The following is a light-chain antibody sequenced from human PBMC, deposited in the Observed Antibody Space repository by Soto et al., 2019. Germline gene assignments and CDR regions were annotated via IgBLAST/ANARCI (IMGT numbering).Light chain of an antibody. V-gene: IGLV4-69*01. CDR1: SGHSIYA. J-gene: IGLJ2*01. Sequence: QPVLTQSPSASASLGASVKLTCTLSSGHSIYAIAWHQQQPEKGPRFLMKLNSDGSHTKGDGIPDRFSGSSSAADRSLTISSRQSEDEADYYCQTWGTGIRVFGGGTKLTVL. CDR3: QTWGTGIRV. CDR2: LNSDGSH.